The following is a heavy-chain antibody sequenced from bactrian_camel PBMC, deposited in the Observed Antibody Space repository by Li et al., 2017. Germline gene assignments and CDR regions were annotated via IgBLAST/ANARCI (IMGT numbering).Heavy chain of an antibody. CDR2: VNTDGST. Sequence: VQLVESGGGSVQAGESLRLSCTASGFVFDDFYVAWYRQSPGNECDLVSAVNTDGSTFYDDSVKGRFTISTDNVENILYLQMNSLKFEDTAMYYCAAELSATMQSNRALDLVPHFVHYGQGTQVTVS. J-gene: IGHJ4*01. CDR1: GFVFDDFY. D-gene: IGHD6*01. V-gene: IGHV3-1*01.